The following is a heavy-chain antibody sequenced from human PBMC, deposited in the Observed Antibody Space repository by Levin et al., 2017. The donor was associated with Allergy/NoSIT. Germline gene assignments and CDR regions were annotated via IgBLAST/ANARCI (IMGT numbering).Heavy chain of an antibody. CDR2: IYWDDDK. V-gene: IGHV2-5*02. J-gene: IGHJ3*02. D-gene: IGHD3-22*01. CDR1: GFSLSTSGVG. Sequence: SGPTLVKPTQTLTLTCTFSGFSLSTSGVGVGWIRQPPGKALEWLSLIYWDDDKRYSPSLKSRLTITKDTSKNQVVLTMTNMDPVDTATYYCARTYYYDSSGYSEVDAFDIWGQGTMVTVSS. CDR3: ARTYYYDSSGYSEVDAFDI.